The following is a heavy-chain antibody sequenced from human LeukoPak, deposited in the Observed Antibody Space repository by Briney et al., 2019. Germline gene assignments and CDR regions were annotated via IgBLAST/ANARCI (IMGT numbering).Heavy chain of an antibody. D-gene: IGHD3-22*01. Sequence: ASVKVSCKASGYTFTGYYMHWVQQAPGQGLEWMGWINPNSGGTNYAQKFQGRVTMTRDTSISTAYMELSRLRSDDTAVYYCAGPHYYDSSGLDYWGQGTLVTVSS. J-gene: IGHJ4*02. CDR2: INPNSGGT. V-gene: IGHV1-2*02. CDR1: GYTFTGYY. CDR3: AGPHYYDSSGLDY.